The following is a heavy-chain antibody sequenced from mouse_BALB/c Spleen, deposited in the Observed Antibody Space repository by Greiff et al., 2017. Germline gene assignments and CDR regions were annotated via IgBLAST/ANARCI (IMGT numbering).Heavy chain of an antibody. Sequence: EVQRVESGGGLVKPGGSLKLSCAASGFTFSSYAMSWVRQTPEKRLEWVASISSGGSTYYPDSVKGRFTISRDNARNILYLQMSSLRSEDTAMYYCARNKGHGAYAMDYWGQGTSVTVSS. CDR3: ARNKGHGAYAMDY. D-gene: IGHD3-3*01. J-gene: IGHJ4*01. CDR1: GFTFSSYA. CDR2: ISSGGST. V-gene: IGHV5-6-5*01.